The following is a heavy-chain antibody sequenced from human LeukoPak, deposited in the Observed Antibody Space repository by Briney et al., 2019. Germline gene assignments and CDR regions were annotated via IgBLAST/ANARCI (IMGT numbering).Heavy chain of an antibody. V-gene: IGHV4-34*01. D-gene: IGHD6-6*01. CDR2: INHSGST. CDR1: GGSFSGYY. CDR3: ARDPIAARFDI. Sequence: SETLSLTCAVYGGSFSGYYWSWIRQPPGKGLEWIGEINHSGSTNYNPSLKSRVTMSVDTSKNQFSLKLSSVTAADTAVYYCARDPIAARFDIWGQGTMVTVSS. J-gene: IGHJ3*02.